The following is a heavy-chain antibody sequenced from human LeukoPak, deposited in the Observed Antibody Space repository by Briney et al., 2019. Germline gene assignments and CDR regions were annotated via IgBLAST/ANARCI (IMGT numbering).Heavy chain of an antibody. CDR3: ARMELGYGSGSYRNWFDP. Sequence: PSETLSRTCTVSGGSISSSSYYWGWIRQPPGKGLEWIGSIYYSGSTYYNPSLKSRVTISVDTSKNQFPLKLSSVTAADTAVYHCARMELGYGSGSYRNWFDPWGQGALVTVSS. CDR2: IYYSGST. J-gene: IGHJ5*02. D-gene: IGHD3-10*01. CDR1: GGSISSSSYY. V-gene: IGHV4-39*01.